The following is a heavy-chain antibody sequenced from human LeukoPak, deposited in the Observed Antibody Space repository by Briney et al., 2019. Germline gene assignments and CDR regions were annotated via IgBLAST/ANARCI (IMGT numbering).Heavy chain of an antibody. J-gene: IGHJ5*02. V-gene: IGHV5-51*01. D-gene: IGHD3-10*01. Sequence: GESLKISCKGSGYSFTSYWTGWVRQMPGKGLEWMGTIYPGDSDTRYSPSFQGQVTISADKTISTAYLQWSSLKASDTAMYYCVRRDFYGSGTYYNQRTWFDPWGQGTLVTVSS. CDR1: GYSFTSYW. CDR3: VRRDFYGSGTYYNQRTWFDP. CDR2: IYPGDSDT.